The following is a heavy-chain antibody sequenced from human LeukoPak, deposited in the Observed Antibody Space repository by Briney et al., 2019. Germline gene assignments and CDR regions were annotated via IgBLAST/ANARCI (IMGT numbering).Heavy chain of an antibody. V-gene: IGHV3-21*01. D-gene: IGHD4-17*01. J-gene: IGHJ4*02. CDR3: ARETEPLDYGDSTNLDY. CDR1: GFTFSSYS. Sequence: GGSLRLSCAASGFTFSSYSMNGVREAPGKGLEWVAFIGSRTGNIYYADSVKGRFTISRDNPKNSLYLQMNSLSAEDTAVYYCARETEPLDYGDSTNLDYWGQGTLVTVSS. CDR2: IGSRTGNI.